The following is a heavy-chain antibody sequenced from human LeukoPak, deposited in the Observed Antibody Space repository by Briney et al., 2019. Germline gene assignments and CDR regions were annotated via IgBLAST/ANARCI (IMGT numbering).Heavy chain of an antibody. CDR3: ARDPLKTYSGSYYRFDY. CDR2: ISGSGGSK. CDR1: GFTFSSYA. Sequence: PGGSLRPSCAASGFTFSSYAMSWVRQAPGKGLEWVSAISGSGGSKYYADSVKGRFTISRDNAKNSLYLQMNSLRAEDTAVYYCARDPLKTYSGSYYRFDYWGQGTLVTVSS. J-gene: IGHJ4*02. D-gene: IGHD1-26*01. V-gene: IGHV3-23*01.